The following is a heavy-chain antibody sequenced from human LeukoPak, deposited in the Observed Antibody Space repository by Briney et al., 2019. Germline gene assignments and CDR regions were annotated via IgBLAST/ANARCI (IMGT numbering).Heavy chain of an antibody. Sequence: SVTVSCKASSYTFTSYGISWVRQAPGQGLEWMGWISAYNGNTNYAQKLQGRVTMTTDTSTSTGYMELRSLRSDDTAVYYCARGDDMLTGYPDDYWGQGTLVTVSS. D-gene: IGHD3-9*01. CDR2: ISAYNGNT. CDR3: ARGDDMLTGYPDDY. J-gene: IGHJ4*02. CDR1: SYTFTSYG. V-gene: IGHV1-18*01.